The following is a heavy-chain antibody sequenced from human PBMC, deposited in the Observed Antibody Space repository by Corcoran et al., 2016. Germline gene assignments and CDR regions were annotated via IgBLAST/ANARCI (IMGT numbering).Heavy chain of an antibody. CDR1: GYTFTSYY. J-gene: IGHJ4*02. V-gene: IGHV1-46*01. Sequence: QVQLVQSGAEVKKPGASVKVSCKASGYTFTSYYMHWVRQAPGQGLEGMGIINTSGGSTSYAKKFQGRVTMTRDTSTSTVYMELSSLRSEDTAVYYCARSVSSEDYFDYWGQGTLVTVSS. CDR2: INTSGGST. CDR3: ARSVSSEDYFDY.